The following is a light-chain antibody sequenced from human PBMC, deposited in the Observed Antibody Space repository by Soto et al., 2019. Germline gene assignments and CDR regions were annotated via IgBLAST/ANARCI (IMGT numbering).Light chain of an antibody. Sequence: DIQMTQSPSSLSASVGDRVPITCQASQDISNYLNWYQQKPGKAPKLLIYDASNLETGVPSRFSGSGSGTDFTFTISILQPEDIATYYCQQYDNLPLTFGGGTKVEIK. CDR3: QQYDNLPLT. CDR2: DAS. CDR1: QDISNY. J-gene: IGKJ4*01. V-gene: IGKV1-33*01.